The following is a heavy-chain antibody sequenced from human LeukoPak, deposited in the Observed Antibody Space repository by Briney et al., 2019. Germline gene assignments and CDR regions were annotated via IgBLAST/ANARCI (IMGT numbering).Heavy chain of an antibody. Sequence: ASVKVSCKASVYTFSSSDINWVRHATGDGREWRGGMNPITGNTDYAQKIPGRVTMTTNTSISTAYMELSSLRAEDTALYYCARGRSGVVVVAARGLRWFGPWGQGTLVTGS. CDR1: VYTFSSSD. J-gene: IGHJ5*02. CDR2: MNPITGNT. D-gene: IGHD2-15*01. V-gene: IGHV1-8*01. CDR3: ARGRSGVVVVAARGLRWFGP.